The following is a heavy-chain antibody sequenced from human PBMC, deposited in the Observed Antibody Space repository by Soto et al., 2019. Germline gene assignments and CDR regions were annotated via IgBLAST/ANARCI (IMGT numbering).Heavy chain of an antibody. Sequence: GGSLRLSCAASGFTFSSYAMSWVRQAPGKGLEWVSAISGSGGSTYYADSVKGRFTISRDNSKNTLYLQMNSLRAEDTAVYYCAKGLSRHYYDSSGYSFDYWGQGTLVTVSS. CDR1: GFTFSSYA. CDR3: AKGLSRHYYDSSGYSFDY. D-gene: IGHD3-22*01. V-gene: IGHV3-23*01. CDR2: ISGSGGST. J-gene: IGHJ4*02.